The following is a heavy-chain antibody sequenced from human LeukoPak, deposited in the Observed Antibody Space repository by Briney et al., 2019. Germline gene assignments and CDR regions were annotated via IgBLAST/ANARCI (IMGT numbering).Heavy chain of an antibody. J-gene: IGHJ6*03. V-gene: IGHV3-30*18. CDR1: GFTFSSYG. D-gene: IGHD2/OR15-2a*01. CDR3: AKDKGNNYYYYMDV. CDR2: ISYDGSNK. Sequence: PGGSLRLSCAASGFTFSSYGMHWVRQAPGKGLEWVAVISYDGSNKYYADSVKGRFTISRDNSKSTLYLQMNSLRAEDTAVYYCAKDKGNNYYYYMDVWGKGTTVTVSS.